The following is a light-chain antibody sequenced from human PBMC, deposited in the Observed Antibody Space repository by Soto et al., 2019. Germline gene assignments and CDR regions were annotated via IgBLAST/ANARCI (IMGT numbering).Light chain of an antibody. Sequence: DIVMTQSPATLSVSPGERATLSCRASQSISSNLAWYQQEPGQAPRLLIDGASTRATGISARFSGSGSGTEFTLTISSLQSEDLAVYYCQQYNNWPLTFGQGTRLEIK. CDR1: QSISSN. CDR2: GAS. CDR3: QQYNNWPLT. J-gene: IGKJ5*01. V-gene: IGKV3-15*01.